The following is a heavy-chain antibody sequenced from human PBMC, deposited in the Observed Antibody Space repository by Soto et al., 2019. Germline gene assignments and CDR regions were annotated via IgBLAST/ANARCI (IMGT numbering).Heavy chain of an antibody. D-gene: IGHD5-12*01. J-gene: IGHJ5*02. CDR1: GDSISSANNY. V-gene: IGHV4-30-4*02. Sequence: SDNLYLTCTVSGDSISSANNYWSWIRQPPGEGLEWIGFISYSGTTSYSPSLKSRLAISLDTSKNQFSLSLTSVTAADTAVYYCARGRGYSYGLDPWGQGTLVTVS. CDR2: ISYSGTT. CDR3: ARGRGYSYGLDP.